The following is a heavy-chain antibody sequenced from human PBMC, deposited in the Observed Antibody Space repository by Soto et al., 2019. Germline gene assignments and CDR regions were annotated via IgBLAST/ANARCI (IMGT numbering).Heavy chain of an antibody. CDR2: LSGNGGST. CDR1: GFIFSSYA. CDR3: AKDHGDYGLDY. J-gene: IGHJ4*02. V-gene: IGHV3-23*01. Sequence: VQLLESGGGLVQPGGSLRLSCAASGFIFSSYALSWVRQAPGKGLEWVSALSGNGGSTYYADSVKGRFTISRDNSKNTLYLQMNSLRAEDTAIYYCAKDHGDYGLDYWGQGTLVTVSS. D-gene: IGHD4-17*01.